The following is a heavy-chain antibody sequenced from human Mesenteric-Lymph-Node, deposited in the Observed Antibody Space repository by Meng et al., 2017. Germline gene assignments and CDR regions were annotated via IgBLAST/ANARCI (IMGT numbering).Heavy chain of an antibody. D-gene: IGHD5-24*01. CDR3: ARDYRRDGYNWRGGGDYFDY. CDR1: GFTFSSYE. Sequence: GESLKISCAASGFTFSSYEMNWVRQAPGKGLEWVSYISSSGSTIYYADSVKGRFTISRDNAKNSLYLQMNSLLAEDTAVYYCARDYRRDGYNWRGGGDYFDYWGQGTLVTVSS. V-gene: IGHV3-48*03. CDR2: ISSSGSTI. J-gene: IGHJ4*02.